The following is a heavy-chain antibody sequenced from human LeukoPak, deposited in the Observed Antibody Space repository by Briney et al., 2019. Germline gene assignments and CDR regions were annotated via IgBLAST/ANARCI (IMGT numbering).Heavy chain of an antibody. D-gene: IGHD1-1*01. CDR2: IYYSAST. J-gene: IGHJ4*02. CDR1: GGSISSYY. Sequence: SETLSLTCTVSGGSISSYYWSWIRQPPGKGLEWIGYIYYSASTNYNPSLKSRVTISVDTSKNQFSLKLSSVTAADTAVYYCARVWTEYFDYWGQGTLVTVSS. V-gene: IGHV4-59*01. CDR3: ARVWTEYFDY.